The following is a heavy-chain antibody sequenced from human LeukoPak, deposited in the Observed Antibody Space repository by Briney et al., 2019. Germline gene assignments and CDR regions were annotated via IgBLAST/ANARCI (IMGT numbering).Heavy chain of an antibody. D-gene: IGHD3-9*01. J-gene: IGHJ5*02. CDR3: ASSYYDILTGYTTNWFDP. V-gene: IGHV1-8*01. CDR2: MNPNSGNT. Sequence: ASVKVSCKASGYTFTSYDINRVRQATGQGLEWMGWMNPNSGNTGYAQKFQGRVTMTRNTSISTAYMELSSLRSEDTAVYYCASSYYDILTGYTTNWFDPWGQGTLVTVSS. CDR1: GYTFTSYD.